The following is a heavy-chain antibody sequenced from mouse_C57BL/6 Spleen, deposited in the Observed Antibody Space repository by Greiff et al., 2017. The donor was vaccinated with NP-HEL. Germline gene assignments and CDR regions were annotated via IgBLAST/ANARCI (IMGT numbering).Heavy chain of an antibody. CDR2: IDPEDGAT. D-gene: IGHD1-1*01. Sequence: VQLQQSGAELVKPGASVKLSCTASGFNITDYYMPWVKQRTEQGLEWIGRIDPEDGATKYAPKFQGKATITADTSSNTAYLQLSSLTSEDTAVYYCARDYYGSSWYFDVWGTGTTVTVSS. V-gene: IGHV14-2*01. J-gene: IGHJ1*03. CDR1: GFNITDYY. CDR3: ARDYYGSSWYFDV.